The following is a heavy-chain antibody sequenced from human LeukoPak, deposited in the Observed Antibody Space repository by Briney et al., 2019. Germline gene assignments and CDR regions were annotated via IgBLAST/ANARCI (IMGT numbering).Heavy chain of an antibody. CDR1: GGTFSSYA. J-gene: IGHJ4*02. V-gene: IGHV1-69*01. CDR2: IIPIFGTA. Sequence: SVKVSCKASGGTFSSYAISWVRQAPGQGLEWMGGIIPIFGTANYAQKFQGRVTITADESTSTAYMEPSSLRSEDTAVYYCARHDYSNAGPFDYWGQGTLVTVSS. D-gene: IGHD4-11*01. CDR3: ARHDYSNAGPFDY.